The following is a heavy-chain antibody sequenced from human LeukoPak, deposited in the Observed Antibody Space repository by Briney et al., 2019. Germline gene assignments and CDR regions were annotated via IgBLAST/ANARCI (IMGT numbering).Heavy chain of an antibody. V-gene: IGHV4-59*01. D-gene: IGHD5-18*01. CDR3: ARDREGYSYGYDAFDI. Sequence: NASETLSLTCTVSGGSISSYYWSWIRQPPGKGLEWIGYIYYSGSTNYNPSLKSRVTISVDTSKNQFSLKLSSVTAADTAVYYCARDREGYSYGYDAFDIWGQGTMVTVSS. CDR1: GGSISSYY. J-gene: IGHJ3*02. CDR2: IYYSGST.